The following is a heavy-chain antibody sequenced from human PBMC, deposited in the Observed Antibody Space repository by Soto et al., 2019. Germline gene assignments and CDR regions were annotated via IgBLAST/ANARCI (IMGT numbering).Heavy chain of an antibody. CDR2: MNPNSGNT. D-gene: IGHD1-26*01. V-gene: IGHV1-8*01. CDR1: GYTFTSYD. CDR3: AKDEVGAVYYYYYGMDV. J-gene: IGHJ6*02. Sequence: ASVKVSCKASGYTFTSYDINWVRQATGQGLEWMGWMNPNSGNTGYAQKFQGRVTMTRNTSLTTAYMELSSLRSEDTAVYYCAKDEVGAVYYYYYGMDVWGQGTTVTVSS.